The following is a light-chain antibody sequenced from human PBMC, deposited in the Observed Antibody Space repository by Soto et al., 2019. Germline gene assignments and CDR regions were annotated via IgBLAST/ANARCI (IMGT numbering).Light chain of an antibody. V-gene: IGLV1-40*01. Sequence: QSVLTQPPSVSGAPGQRVTISCTGSSSNIGAGYDVHWYQQRPGTAPKLLIFGNINRPSGVPDRFSGSKSGTSASLAITGLQAEDEGDYYCQSDDSTLSARYVFGTGTKLTGL. J-gene: IGLJ1*01. CDR3: QSDDSTLSARYV. CDR1: SSNIGAGYD. CDR2: GNI.